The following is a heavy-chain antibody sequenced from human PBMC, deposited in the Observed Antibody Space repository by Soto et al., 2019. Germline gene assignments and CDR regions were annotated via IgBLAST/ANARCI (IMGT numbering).Heavy chain of an antibody. CDR2: ISYDGSNK. D-gene: IGHD2-15*01. CDR3: AREEGIVVVVAASYGMDV. CDR1: GFTFSSYA. Sequence: QVQLVESGGGVVQPGRSLRLSCAASGFTFSSYAMHWVHQAPGKGLEWVAVISYDGSNKYYADSVKGRFTISRDNSKNTLYLQMNSLRAEDTAVYYCAREEGIVVVVAASYGMDVWGQGTTVTVSS. V-gene: IGHV3-30-3*01. J-gene: IGHJ6*02.